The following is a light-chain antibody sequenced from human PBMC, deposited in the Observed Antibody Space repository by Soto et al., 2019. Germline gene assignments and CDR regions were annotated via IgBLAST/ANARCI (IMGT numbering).Light chain of an antibody. Sequence: QSVLTQPPSASASLGASVTLTCTLSSGYSNYKVDWYQQRPGKGPRFVMRVGTGGIVGSKGDGIPDRFSVLGSGLNRYLTIKIIQEEDESDYHCGADHGSGSNFVYLVFGGGTKLTVL. J-gene: IGLJ2*01. CDR2: VGTGGIVG. CDR1: SGYSNYK. CDR3: GADHGSGSNFVYLV. V-gene: IGLV9-49*01.